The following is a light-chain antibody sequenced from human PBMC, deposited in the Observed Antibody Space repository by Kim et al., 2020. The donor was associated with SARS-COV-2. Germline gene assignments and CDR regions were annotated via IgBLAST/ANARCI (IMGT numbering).Light chain of an antibody. J-gene: IGKJ1*01. CDR2: GAS. Sequence: ENVLTQSPGTLSLSPGERATLSCRASQSVYSNYIAWYLQKPGQAPRLLVYGASSRATGIPDRFSGSGSGTDFTLTINRLQPDDFAVYYCQQYGSSWTFGQGTKVDIK. V-gene: IGKV3-20*01. CDR1: QSVYSNY. CDR3: QQYGSSWT.